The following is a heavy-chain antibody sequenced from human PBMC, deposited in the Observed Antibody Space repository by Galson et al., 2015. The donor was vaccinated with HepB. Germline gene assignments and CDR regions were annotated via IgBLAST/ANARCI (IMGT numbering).Heavy chain of an antibody. V-gene: IGHV1-18*04. D-gene: IGHD4-23*01. Sequence: SVKVSCKASGYTFTNYGISWVRQAPGQGLEWMRWISSYNGNTDYAQKLQGRVTMTADTSTSTAYMELRSLRSDDTAVYYCARDRPTRTVGCFDYWGQGTLVTVSS. J-gene: IGHJ4*02. CDR1: GYTFTNYG. CDR3: ARDRPTRTVGCFDY. CDR2: ISSYNGNT.